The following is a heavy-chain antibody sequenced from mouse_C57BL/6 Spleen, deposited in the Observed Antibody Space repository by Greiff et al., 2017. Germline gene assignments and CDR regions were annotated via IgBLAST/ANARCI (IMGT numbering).Heavy chain of an antibody. V-gene: IGHV1-82*01. CDR2: IYPGDGDT. J-gene: IGHJ1*03. Sequence: LVESGPELVKPGASVKISCKASGYAFSSSWMNWVKQRPGKGLEWIGRIYPGDGDTNYNGKFKGKATLTADKSSSTAYMQLSSLTSEDSAVYFCARSPYYYGSSYGYFDVWGTGTTVTVSS. CDR3: ARSPYYYGSSYGYFDV. D-gene: IGHD1-1*01. CDR1: GYAFSSSW.